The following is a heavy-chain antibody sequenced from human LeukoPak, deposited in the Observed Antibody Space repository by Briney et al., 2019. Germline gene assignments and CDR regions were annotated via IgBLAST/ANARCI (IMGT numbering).Heavy chain of an antibody. V-gene: IGHV3-7*01. CDR3: ARDGFVGAADY. D-gene: IGHD6-13*01. Sequence: GGSLRLSCAASEFTFSGYWMSWFRQPPGKGLEWVANINQGGSAKQYVDSVRRRFTISRDNAKNSLYLQMNILRVEDTAVYYCARDGFVGAADYWGQGTLVTVSS. J-gene: IGHJ4*02. CDR1: EFTFSGYW. CDR2: INQGGSAK.